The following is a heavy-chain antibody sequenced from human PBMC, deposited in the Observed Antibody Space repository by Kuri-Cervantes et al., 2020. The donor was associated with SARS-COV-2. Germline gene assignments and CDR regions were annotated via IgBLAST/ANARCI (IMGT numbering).Heavy chain of an antibody. CDR1: GYTFTSYD. D-gene: IGHD3-22*01. J-gene: IGHJ4*02. Sequence: ASVKVSCKASGYTFTSYDINWVRQAPGQGLEWMGWMNPNSANTGYAQKFQGRVTITRNTSISTAYMELSSLRSEDTAVYYCARATHYDSSGYYYSFDYWGQGTLVTVSS. V-gene: IGHV1-8*03. CDR3: ARATHYDSSGYYYSFDY. CDR2: MNPNSANT.